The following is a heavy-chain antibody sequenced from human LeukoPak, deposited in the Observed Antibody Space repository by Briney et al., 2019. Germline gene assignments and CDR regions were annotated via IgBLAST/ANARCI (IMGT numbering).Heavy chain of an antibody. J-gene: IGHJ4*02. Sequence: PSETLSLTCTVSGGSISSSSYYWGWIRQPPGKGLEWIGSIYYSGSTYYNPSLKSRVTISVDTSKNQFSLKLSSVTAADTAVYYCARLVGIGWLRRNHRSPLGNFDYWAREPWSPSPQ. CDR2: IYYSGST. CDR1: GGSISSSSYY. V-gene: IGHV4-39*01. CDR3: ARLVGIGWLRRNHRSPLGNFDY. D-gene: IGHD5-12*01.